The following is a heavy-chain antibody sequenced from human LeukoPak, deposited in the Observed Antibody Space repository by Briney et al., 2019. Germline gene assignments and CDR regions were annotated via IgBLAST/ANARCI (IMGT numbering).Heavy chain of an antibody. D-gene: IGHD1-1*01. V-gene: IGHV4-59*01. CDR3: ARGTTPTSY. CDR1: GDSISSFY. J-gene: IGHJ4*02. Sequence: PSETLSLTCTVSGDSISSFYWSWIRQPPGKGLEWIGYIYYSGSTNYNPSLKSRVTISINTSKNQFSLNLTSVTAGDTAVYFCARGTTPTSYWGQGALVTVSS. CDR2: IYYSGST.